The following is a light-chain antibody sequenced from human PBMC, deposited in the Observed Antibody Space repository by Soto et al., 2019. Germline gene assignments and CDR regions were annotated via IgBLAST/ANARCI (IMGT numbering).Light chain of an antibody. V-gene: IGKV1-39*01. CDR1: QSIINY. J-gene: IGKJ2*01. CDR3: QQSYTIPYT. Sequence: DLQMTQSPSSLSASVGDRLTITCRASQSIINYLNWYQQKPGKAPKLLIYAASSLQSGVPLRFSGSGSGTDFTLSISSLQPEDFATYYCQQSYTIPYTYGQGTKLEIK. CDR2: AAS.